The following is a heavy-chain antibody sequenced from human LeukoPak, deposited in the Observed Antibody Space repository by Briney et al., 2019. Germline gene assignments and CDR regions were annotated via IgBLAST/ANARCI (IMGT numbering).Heavy chain of an antibody. CDR1: GGSISSGSYY. J-gene: IGHJ4*02. CDR2: IYTSGST. V-gene: IGHV4-61*02. Sequence: PSETLSLTCTVSGGSISSGSYYWSWIRQPAGTGLEWIGRIYTSGSTNYNPSLKSRVTISVDTSKNQFSLKLGSVTAADTAVYYCARDSPGYYGSGSYYFDYWGQGTLVTVSS. CDR3: ARDSPGYYGSGSYYFDY. D-gene: IGHD3-10*01.